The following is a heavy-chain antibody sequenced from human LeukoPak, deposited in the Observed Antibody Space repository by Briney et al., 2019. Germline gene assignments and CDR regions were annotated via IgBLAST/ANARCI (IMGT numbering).Heavy chain of an antibody. Sequence: KFSETLSLTCTVSGGSISSGSYYWSWIRQPAGKGLEWIGRIYTSGSTNYNPSLKSRVTISVDTSKNQFSLKLSSVTAADTAVYYCARGPGRFLEWLSPFDYWGQGTLVTVSS. CDR2: IYTSGST. J-gene: IGHJ4*02. CDR3: ARGPGRFLEWLSPFDY. V-gene: IGHV4-61*02. CDR1: GGSISSGSYY. D-gene: IGHD3-3*01.